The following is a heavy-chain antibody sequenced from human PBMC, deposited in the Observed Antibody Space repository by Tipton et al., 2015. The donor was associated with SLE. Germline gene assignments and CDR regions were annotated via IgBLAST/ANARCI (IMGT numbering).Heavy chain of an antibody. CDR1: GYTFTSYG. D-gene: IGHD3-22*01. Sequence: QLVQSGAEVKKPVASVKVSCKASGYTFTSYGLSWVRQAPGQGLEWVGWISAYNGDTNYGQKLQDRVTMTTDTTTSTAYMELRSLRSDDTAVYFCARSGYYDSSGYPPFLDYWGQGTLVTVSS. J-gene: IGHJ4*02. CDR3: ARSGYYDSSGYPPFLDY. CDR2: ISAYNGDT. V-gene: IGHV1-18*01.